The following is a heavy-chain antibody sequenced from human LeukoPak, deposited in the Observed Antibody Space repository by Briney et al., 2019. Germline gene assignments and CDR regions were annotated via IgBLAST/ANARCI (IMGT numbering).Heavy chain of an antibody. CDR2: IWYEGDEK. V-gene: IGHV3-33*01. Sequence: GSLRLSCAASGFIFYNYGMHWVRQAPGKGLEWVAAIWYEGDEKFYANSVKGRFTISRDNSNSTLYLHVDSLRAEDTAVYFCARALSPFYYDGAGYYPSLAYWGQGILVTVSS. D-gene: IGHD3-22*01. J-gene: IGHJ4*02. CDR1: GFIFYNYG. CDR3: ARALSPFYYDGAGYYPSLAY.